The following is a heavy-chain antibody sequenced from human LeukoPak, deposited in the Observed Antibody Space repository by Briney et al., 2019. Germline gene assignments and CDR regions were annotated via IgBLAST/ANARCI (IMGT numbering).Heavy chain of an antibody. V-gene: IGHV3-66*03. Sequence: GGSLRLSCTVSGFTVSSNSMSWVRQAPGKGLEWVSFIYSSGNTLYSDSVKGRFTISRDNSKNTLYLQMSSLRGDDTAVYYCARPRAPVTRISSFDMWGQGTMVTVSS. CDR1: GFTVSSNS. J-gene: IGHJ3*02. CDR3: ARPRAPVTRISSFDM. D-gene: IGHD2/OR15-2a*01. CDR2: IYSSGNT.